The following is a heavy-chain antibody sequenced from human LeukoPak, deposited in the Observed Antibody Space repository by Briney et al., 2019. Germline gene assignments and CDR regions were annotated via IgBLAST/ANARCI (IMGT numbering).Heavy chain of an antibody. D-gene: IGHD6-6*01. CDR1: GFTFSDYW. V-gene: IGHV3-7*01. CDR3: ARRGGSSSRRSPIDY. Sequence: GASLRLSCTASGFTFSDYWMTCARQAPGKWPEWVANIKQDGSQRYYVDSVRGRFTISRDNAKNSLFLQMNGLRAEDTAVYYCARRGGSSSRRSPIDYWGQGTLVTVSS. CDR2: IKQDGSQR. J-gene: IGHJ4*02.